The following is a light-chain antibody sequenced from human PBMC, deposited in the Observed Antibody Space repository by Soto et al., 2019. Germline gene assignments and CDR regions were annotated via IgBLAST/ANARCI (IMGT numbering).Light chain of an antibody. V-gene: IGKV3-11*01. CDR2: DAS. CDR1: QSVWTY. J-gene: IGKJ4*01. CDR3: QQRSNWPLT. Sequence: EIVLTQSPATLSLYPGERATLSCRASQSVWTYLAWYQQKRGQAPRLLIYDASNRATGIPARFSGSGSGTDFTLTISSLEPEDFAVYYCQQRSNWPLTFGGGTKVDI.